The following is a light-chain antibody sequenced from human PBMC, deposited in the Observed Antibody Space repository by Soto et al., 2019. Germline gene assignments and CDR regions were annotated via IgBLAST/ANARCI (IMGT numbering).Light chain of an antibody. CDR3: QSYDTSLSGYV. J-gene: IGLJ1*01. V-gene: IGLV1-40*01. CDR1: SSNIGAGYD. Sequence: QSVLTQPPSVSGAPGQRVTISCSGSSSNIGAGYDVHWYQKLPGTAPKLLIHGNTNRPSGVPDRFSGSKSGTSASLAITGLQAEDEADYYCQSYDTSLSGYVFGTGTKVTVL. CDR2: GNT.